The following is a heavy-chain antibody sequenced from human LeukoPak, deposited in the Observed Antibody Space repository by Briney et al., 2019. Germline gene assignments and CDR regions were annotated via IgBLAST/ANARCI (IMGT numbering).Heavy chain of an antibody. CDR1: GDSISGDAFY. CDR2: IQYTGRS. CDR3: ARQFNSGAYDSFFDA. Sequence: SETLSLTCAVSGDSISGDAFYWTWLRQRPGKGLEWIGHIQYTGRSFPNPSLRSRLVFSVDTSGDRFSLNLTSVTAAHTAVYYCARQFNSGAYDSFFDAWGQGSLVTVPS. J-gene: IGHJ4*02. D-gene: IGHD4/OR15-4a*01. V-gene: IGHV4-31*11.